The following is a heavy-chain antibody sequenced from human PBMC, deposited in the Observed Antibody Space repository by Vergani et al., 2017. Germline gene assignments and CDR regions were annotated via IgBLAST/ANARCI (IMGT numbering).Heavy chain of an antibody. Sequence: QVQLVQSGAEVKKPGASVKVSCKASGYTFTSYYMHWVRQAPGQGLEWMGIINPSGGSTSYAQKFQGRVTMTRDTSTSTVYMELSSLRSEDTAVYYCTTDLHSSTIHHFYYYYYGMDVWGQGTTVTVSS. D-gene: IGHD2-2*01. CDR2: INPSGGST. V-gene: IGHV1-46*01. CDR3: TTDLHSSTIHHFYYYYYGMDV. J-gene: IGHJ6*02. CDR1: GYTFTSYY.